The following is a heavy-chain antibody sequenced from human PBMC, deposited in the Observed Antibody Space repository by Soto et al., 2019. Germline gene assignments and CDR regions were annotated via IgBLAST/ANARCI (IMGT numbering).Heavy chain of an antibody. CDR1: GFTFDDYA. CDR2: ISWTSGSI. D-gene: IGHD6-13*01. J-gene: IGHJ6*02. Sequence: EGQLVESGGGLVQPGRSLRLSCAASGFTFDDYAMHWVRQAPGNGLEWVSGISWTSGSIGYADSVKGRFTISRDNAKDSLYLQMNSLRAEDTALYYCAKDLGPLLPVIAAAGTGADYYGMDVWGQETTVTVSS. CDR3: AKDLGPLLPVIAAAGTGADYYGMDV. V-gene: IGHV3-9*01.